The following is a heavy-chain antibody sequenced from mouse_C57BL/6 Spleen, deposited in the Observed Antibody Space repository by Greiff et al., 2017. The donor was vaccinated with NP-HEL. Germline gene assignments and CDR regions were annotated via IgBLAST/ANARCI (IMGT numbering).Heavy chain of an antibody. V-gene: IGHV1-52*01. D-gene: IGHD1-1*01. CDR2: IDPSDSET. J-gene: IGHJ3*01. CDR1: GYTFTSYW. Sequence: QVQLQQPGAELVRPGSSVKLSCKASGYTFTSYWMHWVKQRPIQGLEWIGNIDPSDSETHYNQKFKDKATLTVDKSSSTAYMQLSSLTSEDSAVYYCERDYYGSSYEDWFAYWGQGTLVTVSA. CDR3: ERDYYGSSYEDWFAY.